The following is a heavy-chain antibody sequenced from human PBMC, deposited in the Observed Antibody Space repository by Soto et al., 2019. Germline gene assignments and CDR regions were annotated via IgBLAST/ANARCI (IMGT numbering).Heavy chain of an antibody. D-gene: IGHD2-2*01. J-gene: IGHJ4*02. Sequence: GGSLRLSCAASGFTLSDYYMSWIRQAPGKGLEWVSYISSSGSTIYYADSVEGRFTISRDNAENSLYLQMNSLRAEDTAVYYCARGPHCTTTSCYPYWGQGTLVTVSS. CDR3: ARGPHCTTTSCYPY. V-gene: IGHV3-11*01. CDR1: GFTLSDYY. CDR2: ISSSGSTI.